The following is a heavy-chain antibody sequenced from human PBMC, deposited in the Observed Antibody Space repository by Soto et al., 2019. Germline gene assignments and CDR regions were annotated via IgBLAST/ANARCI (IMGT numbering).Heavy chain of an antibody. Sequence: PSETLSLTCTVSGGSISSYYWSWIRQPPGKGLEWIGYIYYSGSTNYNPSLKSRVTISVDTSKNQFSLKLSSVTAADTAVYYCARAMVRGVIDYWGQGTLVTAPQ. J-gene: IGHJ4*02. V-gene: IGHV4-59*01. D-gene: IGHD3-10*01. CDR3: ARAMVRGVIDY. CDR2: IYYSGST. CDR1: GGSISSYY.